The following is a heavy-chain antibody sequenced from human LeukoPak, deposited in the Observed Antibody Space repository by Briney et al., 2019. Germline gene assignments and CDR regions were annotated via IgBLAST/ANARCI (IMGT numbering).Heavy chain of an antibody. V-gene: IGHV3-23*01. Sequence: GGTLRLSCAASGFTFRNYGMSWVRQAPGKGLEWVSIASVGGGGEFYADSVKGRFTVSRDDSKNTLYLQMNSLRAEDTAVYYCARDYVRGDYFDYWGQGTLVTVSS. D-gene: IGHD3-10*02. CDR3: ARDYVRGDYFDY. CDR2: ASVGGGGE. CDR1: GFTFRNYG. J-gene: IGHJ4*02.